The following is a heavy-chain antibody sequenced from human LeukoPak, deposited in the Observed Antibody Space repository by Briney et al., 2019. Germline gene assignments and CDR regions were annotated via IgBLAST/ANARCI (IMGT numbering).Heavy chain of an antibody. CDR1: GGSFSGYY. CDR2: INHSGST. CDR3: ARGITGTTPILFDP. V-gene: IGHV4-34*01. J-gene: IGHJ5*02. Sequence: PSETLSLTCAVYGGSFSGYYWSWIRQPPGKGLEWIGEINHSGSTNYNPSLKSRVTISVDTSKNQFSLKLSTVTAADTAVYYCARGITGTTPILFDPWGQGTLVTVSS. D-gene: IGHD1-20*01.